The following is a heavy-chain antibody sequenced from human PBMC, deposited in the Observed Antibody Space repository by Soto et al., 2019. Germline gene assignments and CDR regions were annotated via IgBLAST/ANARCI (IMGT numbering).Heavy chain of an antibody. Sequence: GGSLRLSCAASGFTFDDYAMHWVRQAPGKGLEWVSGISWNSGSIGYADSVKGRFTISRDNAKNSLYLQMNSLRAEDTAVYYCARVMEQEPAKYYMDVWGKGTTVTVSS. V-gene: IGHV3-9*01. CDR1: GFTFDDYA. CDR2: ISWNSGSI. CDR3: ARVMEQEPAKYYMDV. J-gene: IGHJ6*03. D-gene: IGHD1-1*01.